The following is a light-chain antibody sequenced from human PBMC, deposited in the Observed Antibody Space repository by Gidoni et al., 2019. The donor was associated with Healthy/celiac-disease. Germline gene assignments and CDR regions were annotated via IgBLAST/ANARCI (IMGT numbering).Light chain of an antibody. CDR3: QQYNSYSYT. V-gene: IGKV1-5*03. J-gene: IGKJ2*01. CDR1: QSISSW. CDR2: KAS. Sequence: DIQMTQSPSTLSASVGDRVTITCRASQSISSWMAWYQQKPGKAPKLLIYKASSLDSGGPSRFSGSGSGTEFTLTLRSLQPDDFATYYCQQYNSYSYTFGQGTKLEIK.